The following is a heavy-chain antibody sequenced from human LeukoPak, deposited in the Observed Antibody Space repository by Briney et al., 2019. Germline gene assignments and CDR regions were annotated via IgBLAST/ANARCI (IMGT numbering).Heavy chain of an antibody. D-gene: IGHD3-10*01. CDR2: IYYSGST. J-gene: IGHJ4*02. Sequence: PSETLSLTCTVSGGSISSYYWSWIRQPPGKGPEWIGYIYYSGSTNYNPSLKSRVTISVDTSKNQFSLKLSSVTAADTAVYYCAGTPITMVRGVKVGYFDYWGQGTLVTVSS. V-gene: IGHV4-59*08. CDR1: GGSISSYY. CDR3: AGTPITMVRGVKVGYFDY.